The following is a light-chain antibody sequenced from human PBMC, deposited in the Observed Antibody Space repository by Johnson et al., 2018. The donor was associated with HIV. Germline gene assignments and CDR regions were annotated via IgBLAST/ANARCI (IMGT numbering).Light chain of an antibody. Sequence: QSVLTQSPSVSAAPGQKVTISCSGSSSNIGNNYVSWYQVLPGTAPKLLIYKDNERPSGIPDRFSGSKSGTSATLGITGLQTGDEADYYCGTWDSSLSAYVFATETKVTVL. CDR3: GTWDSSLSAYV. CDR2: KDN. J-gene: IGLJ1*01. V-gene: IGLV1-51*02. CDR1: SSNIGNNY.